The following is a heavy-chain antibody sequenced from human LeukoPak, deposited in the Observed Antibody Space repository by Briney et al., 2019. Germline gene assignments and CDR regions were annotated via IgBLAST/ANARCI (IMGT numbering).Heavy chain of an antibody. V-gene: IGHV3-7*03. CDR3: ARDGRNDYGDLAPLGNWYYDL. J-gene: IGHJ2*01. D-gene: IGHD4-17*01. Sequence: QPGGSLRLSCAASGFTFSGFWMTWVRQSPGKGLEWVANIKEDGSEKYYVDSVKGRFTISRDNAKNSLCLQMNSLRAEDTAVYYCARDGRNDYGDLAPLGNWYYDLWGRGTLVTVSS. CDR1: GFTFSGFW. CDR2: IKEDGSEK.